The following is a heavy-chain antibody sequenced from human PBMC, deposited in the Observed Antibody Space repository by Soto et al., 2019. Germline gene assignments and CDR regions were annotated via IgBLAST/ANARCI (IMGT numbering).Heavy chain of an antibody. CDR1: GFTFSDHF. V-gene: IGHV3-72*01. D-gene: IGHD1-20*01. CDR2: ARHKIGHYMT. CDR3: TSPQCSRYDWKYY. Sequence: EVQLVESGGGLVQPGGSLRLSCAASGFTFSDHFMEWVRQAPGKGLEWVGRARHKIGHYMTEYAASVKGRFIISRDESKNALFLQMNSLETVDTAVYYCTSPQCSRYDWKYYWGQGTLVTVSS. J-gene: IGHJ4*02.